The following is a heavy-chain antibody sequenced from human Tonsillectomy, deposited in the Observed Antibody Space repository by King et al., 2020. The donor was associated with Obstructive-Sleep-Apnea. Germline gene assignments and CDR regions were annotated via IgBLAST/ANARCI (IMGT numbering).Heavy chain of an antibody. CDR2: FSYSGST. CDR1: GGSVSSYY. V-gene: IGHV4-59*08. J-gene: IGHJ6*02. Sequence: VQLQESGPGLVKPSETLSLTCTVSGGSVSSYYGSWIRQPPGKGLEWIGYFSYSGSTNYNPSLKSRVTISVDTSKNQFSLKLSSVTAADTAVYYCARLVRTRVYYYGMDVWDQGTTVTVSS. CDR3: ARLVRTRVYYYGMDV.